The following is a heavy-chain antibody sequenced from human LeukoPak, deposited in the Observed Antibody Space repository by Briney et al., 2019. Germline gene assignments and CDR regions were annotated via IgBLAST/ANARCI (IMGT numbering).Heavy chain of an antibody. Sequence: GRSLRLSCAASGFTFDDYGMSWVRQAPGKGLEWVSGINWNGGSTGYADSVKGRFTISRDNANNSLYLQMNSLRAEDTALYYCARTNCSGGSCYSRDYYGMDVWGQGTTVTVSS. V-gene: IGHV3-20*04. CDR1: GFTFDDYG. CDR2: INWNGGST. D-gene: IGHD2-15*01. J-gene: IGHJ6*02. CDR3: ARTNCSGGSCYSRDYYGMDV.